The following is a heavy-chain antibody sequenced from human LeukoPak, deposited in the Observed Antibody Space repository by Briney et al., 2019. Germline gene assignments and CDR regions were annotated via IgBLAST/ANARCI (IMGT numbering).Heavy chain of an antibody. CDR2: IIPIFGTA. CDR3: ARSKFRYCPGGV. V-gene: IGHV1-69*05. CDR1: GGTFSSYA. Sequence: SVKVSCKASGGTFSSYAISWVRQAPGQGLEWMGGIIPIFGTANYAQKFQGRVTITTDESTSTAYMELNILRAEDTAVYYCARSKFRYCPGGVWGQGTLVTVSS. D-gene: IGHD2-8*02. J-gene: IGHJ4*02.